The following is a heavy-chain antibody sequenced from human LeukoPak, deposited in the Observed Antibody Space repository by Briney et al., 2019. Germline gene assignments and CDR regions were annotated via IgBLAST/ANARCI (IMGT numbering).Heavy chain of an antibody. Sequence: ASVKVSCKASGYTFTSYGISWVRQAPGQGLEWMGWISAYNGNTNYAQKLQGRVTMTTDTSTSTAYMELRSLRSEDTAVYYCARDLMVSGYYYYMDVWGKGTTVTVSS. D-gene: IGHD2-8*01. CDR2: ISAYNGNT. V-gene: IGHV1-18*01. J-gene: IGHJ6*03. CDR3: ARDLMVSGYYYYMDV. CDR1: GYTFTSYG.